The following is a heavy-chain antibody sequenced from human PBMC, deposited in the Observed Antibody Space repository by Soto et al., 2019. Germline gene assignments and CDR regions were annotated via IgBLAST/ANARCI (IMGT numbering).Heavy chain of an antibody. V-gene: IGHV3-7*03. D-gene: IGHD2-21*01. CDR1: GFTFSNDW. CDR2: IKQDGSEK. CDR3: AREDLLWWLDH. Sequence: EVKLVESGGGLVQPGGSLRLSCAASGFTFSNDWMTWVRQAPGKGLEWVANIKQDGSEKYYVDSVRGRFTISRDNAKDSLYLQMNSLRAEDTVVYYCAREDLLWWLDHWGQGTLVTVSS. J-gene: IGHJ5*02.